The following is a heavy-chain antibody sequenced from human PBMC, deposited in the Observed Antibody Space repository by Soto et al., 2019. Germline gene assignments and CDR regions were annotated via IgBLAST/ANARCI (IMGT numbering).Heavy chain of an antibody. V-gene: IGHV2-5*01. CDR2: ICWNDDK. D-gene: IGHD3-16*02. CDR1: GFSLDTSELG. J-gene: IGHJ4*02. CDR3: AHSITDYDFVWGSYHAYFDY. Sequence: SGPTLVNPTQTLTLTCTFSGFSLDTSELGVGWIRQPPGKALEWLALICWNDDKRYSPSLRSRLTITKDTSKNQVVLTMTNIDPVDTATYYCAHSITDYDFVWGSYHAYFDYCGPGSLVTVSS.